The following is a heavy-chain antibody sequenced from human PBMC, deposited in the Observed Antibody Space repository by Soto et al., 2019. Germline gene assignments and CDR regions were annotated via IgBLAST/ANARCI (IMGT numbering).Heavy chain of an antibody. D-gene: IGHD3-22*01. Sequence: SETLSLTCAVSGGSISSSNWWSWVRQPPGKGLEWIGEIYHSGSTNYNPSLKSRVTISVDKSKNQFSLKLSSVTAADTAVYYCARYYYDSSGYYIGFDYWGQGTLVTVSS. CDR2: IYHSGST. J-gene: IGHJ4*02. V-gene: IGHV4-4*02. CDR1: GGSISSSNW. CDR3: ARYYYDSSGYYIGFDY.